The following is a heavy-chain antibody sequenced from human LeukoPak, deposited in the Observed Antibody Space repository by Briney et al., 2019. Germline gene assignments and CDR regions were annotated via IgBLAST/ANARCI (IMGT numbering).Heavy chain of an antibody. CDR1: VFIFSLYG. Sequence: PGGSLRLSCAPSVFIFSLYGVHSVRQAPGKGLEWVAVISYDGNNKYYADSVKGRFTISRDSTKNTLYLEMNSLRAEDTAVYYCAKRLDSESHLGIDYWGQGTLVTVSS. V-gene: IGHV3-30*18. CDR3: AKRLDSESHLGIDY. CDR2: ISYDGNNK. D-gene: IGHD1-26*01. J-gene: IGHJ4*02.